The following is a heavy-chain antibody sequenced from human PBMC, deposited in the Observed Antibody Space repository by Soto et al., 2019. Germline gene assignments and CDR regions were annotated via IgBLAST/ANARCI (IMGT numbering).Heavy chain of an antibody. D-gene: IGHD4-4*01. J-gene: IGHJ6*03. Sequence: ASVKVSCKASGYTFTSYYMHWVRQAPGQGLEWMGIINSSGGSTSYAQKFQGRVTMTRDTSTSTVYMELSSLRSEDTAVYYCATSIGGTVTHVFDYYYMDVWGKGTTVTVSS. CDR2: INSSGGST. CDR1: GYTFTSYY. V-gene: IGHV1-46*03. CDR3: ATSIGGTVTHVFDYYYMDV.